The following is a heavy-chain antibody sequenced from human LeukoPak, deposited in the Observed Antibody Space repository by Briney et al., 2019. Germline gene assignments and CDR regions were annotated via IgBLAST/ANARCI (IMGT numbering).Heavy chain of an antibody. CDR1: GYTFTGYY. D-gene: IGHD3-9*01. CDR3: ARRWGTYDILTGYYRDQDAFDL. V-gene: IGHV1-2*02. Sequence: ASVKVSCKASGYTFTGYYMHWVRQAPGQGLEWMGWINPNSGGTNYAQKFQGRVTMTRDKSISTAFLQWSSLKASDTAMYYCARRWGTYDILTGYYRDQDAFDLWGQGTMVTVSS. CDR2: INPNSGGT. J-gene: IGHJ3*01.